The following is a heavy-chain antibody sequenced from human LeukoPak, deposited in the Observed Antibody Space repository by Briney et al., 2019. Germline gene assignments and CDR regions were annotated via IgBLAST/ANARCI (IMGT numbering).Heavy chain of an antibody. J-gene: IGHJ4*02. CDR3: ARGGASSRYFDY. V-gene: IGHV4-59*01. CDR1: GGSISSYY. Sequence: PSETLSLTCTVSGGSISSYYWSWIRQPPGKGLEWIAFVYSGGITNYSPSLKSRVTISIDTSKSQFSFTLNSVTAADTAVYYCARGGASSRYFDYWGQGTLVTVSS. CDR2: VYSGGIT.